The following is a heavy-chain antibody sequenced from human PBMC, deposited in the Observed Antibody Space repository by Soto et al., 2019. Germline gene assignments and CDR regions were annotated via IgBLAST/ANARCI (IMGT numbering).Heavy chain of an antibody. Sequence: SETLSLTCSVYGGSFSGYYWSCIRQPPENGLKWIGESNHVESTNYNTSLKSRVTMSVDPSKNQFSLRLTSVTSGYTAVYYCGRGRIAGVTTDWGQGTLVTVSS. CDR3: GRGRIAGVTTD. V-gene: IGHV4-34*01. J-gene: IGHJ4*02. CDR1: GGSFSGYY. D-gene: IGHD2-2*01. CDR2: SNHVEST.